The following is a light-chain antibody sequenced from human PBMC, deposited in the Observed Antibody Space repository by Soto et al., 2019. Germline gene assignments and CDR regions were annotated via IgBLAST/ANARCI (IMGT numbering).Light chain of an antibody. V-gene: IGKV1-39*01. CDR2: AAS. CDR3: QQCYSTPLT. CDR1: QSISSY. Sequence: DIQMTQPPSSLSASVGDRVTITCRASQSISSYLNWYQQKPGKAPKLLIYAASSLQSGVPSRFSGSGSGTAFTLTISSLQPEDFPTYYWQQCYSTPLTFGGGTKVEIK. J-gene: IGKJ4*01.